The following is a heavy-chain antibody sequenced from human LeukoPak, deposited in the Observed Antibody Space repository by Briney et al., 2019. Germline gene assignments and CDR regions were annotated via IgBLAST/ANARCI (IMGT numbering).Heavy chain of an antibody. V-gene: IGHV3-53*01. CDR1: GFTVSSNY. D-gene: IGHD3-10*01. CDR3: ARTYYGSGSYYVDP. Sequence: GGSLRLSCAASGFTVSSNYMSWVRQAPGKGLEWVSVIYSGGSTYYADSVKGRFTISRDNSKNTLYLQMNSLRAEDTAVYYCARTYYGSGSYYVDPWGQGTLVTVSS. CDR2: IYSGGST. J-gene: IGHJ5*02.